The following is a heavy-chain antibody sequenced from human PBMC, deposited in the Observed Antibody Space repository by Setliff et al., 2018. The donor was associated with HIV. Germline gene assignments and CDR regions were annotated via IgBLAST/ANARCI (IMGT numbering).Heavy chain of an antibody. CDR1: GGSFRDHY. J-gene: IGHJ6*03. CDR3: AREPPHGGEYILTTYYMDV. Sequence: PSETLSLTCAVYGGSFRDHYWTWIRHSPGKGLEWIGEINHSGSTNYNPSLKSRVTILVDTSKNQFSLRLRSVTAADTAVYYCAREPPHGGEYILTTYYMDVWGKGTTVTVS. D-gene: IGHD6-6*01. CDR2: INHSGST. V-gene: IGHV4-34*01.